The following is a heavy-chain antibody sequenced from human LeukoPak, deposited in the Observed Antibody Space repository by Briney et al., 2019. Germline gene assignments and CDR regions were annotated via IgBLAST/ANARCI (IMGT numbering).Heavy chain of an antibody. Sequence: GEYLKISCEAFGYSFPVHWIGWVRQTPGRGLEFMGAIYPGDSDTRYSLSFEGRVSISIDKSINTANLQWRGLKASDTAMYDCARYGKSGTDSNGFDVWGQGTMVIVSS. CDR3: ARYGKSGTDSNGFDV. CDR2: IYPGDSDT. J-gene: IGHJ3*01. D-gene: IGHD2-8*01. CDR1: GYSFPVHW. V-gene: IGHV5-51*01.